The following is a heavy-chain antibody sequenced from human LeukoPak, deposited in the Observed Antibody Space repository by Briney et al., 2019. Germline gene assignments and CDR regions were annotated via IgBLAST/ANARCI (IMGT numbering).Heavy chain of an antibody. D-gene: IGHD6-19*01. CDR2: INHSGST. J-gene: IGHJ6*03. Sequence: SETLSLTCAVYGGSFSGYYWSWIRQPPGKGLEWIGEINHSGSTNYNPSLKSRVTISVDTSKNQFSLKLSSVTAADTAVYYCARLRYSSGYYYYYYMDVWGKGTTVTISS. CDR1: GGSFSGYY. CDR3: ARLRYSSGYYYYYYMDV. V-gene: IGHV4-34*01.